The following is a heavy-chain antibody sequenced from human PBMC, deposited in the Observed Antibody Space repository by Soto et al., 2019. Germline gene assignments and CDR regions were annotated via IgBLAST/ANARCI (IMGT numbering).Heavy chain of an antibody. CDR2: MNPNSGNT. V-gene: IGHV1-8*01. J-gene: IGHJ6*03. CDR1: GYTFTSYD. CDR3: ARGQGSTSPLYYYYYSMDV. D-gene: IGHD2-2*01. Sequence: QVQLVQSGAEVKKPGASVKVSCKASGYTFTSYDINWVRQATGQGLEWMGWMNPNSGNTGYAQKFQGRVTMTRNTSISTAYMELSSLRSEDTAVYYCARGQGSTSPLYYYYYSMDVWGKGTTVTVSS.